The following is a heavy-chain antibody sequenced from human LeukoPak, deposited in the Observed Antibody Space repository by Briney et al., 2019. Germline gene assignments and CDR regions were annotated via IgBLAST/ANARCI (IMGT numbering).Heavy chain of an antibody. Sequence: PGGSLRLSCAASGFTFSSYAMSWVRQAPGKGLEWVSAISGSGGSTYYADSVKGRFTISRDNSKNTLYLQMNSLRAEDTAVYHCARVTSRTPAAGIDYWGQGTLVTVSS. J-gene: IGHJ4*02. CDR1: GFTFSSYA. CDR2: ISGSGGST. D-gene: IGHD6-13*01. V-gene: IGHV3-23*01. CDR3: ARVTSRTPAAGIDY.